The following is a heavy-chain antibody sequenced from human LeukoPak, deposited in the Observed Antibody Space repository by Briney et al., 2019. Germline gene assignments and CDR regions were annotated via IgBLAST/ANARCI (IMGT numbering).Heavy chain of an antibody. V-gene: IGHV3-7*04. CDR2: IKQDGSKK. CDR3: AGVVNIDEGIVF. CDR1: GFPFSSYW. J-gene: IGHJ4*02. D-gene: IGHD3-10*01. Sequence: GGSLRLSCAASGFPFSSYWMTWVRQAPGKGLEWVANIKQDGSKKSYVDSVKGRFTISRDNAKNSLYLQMNSLRAEDTAIYYLAGVVNIDEGIVFWGEEPLVTVS.